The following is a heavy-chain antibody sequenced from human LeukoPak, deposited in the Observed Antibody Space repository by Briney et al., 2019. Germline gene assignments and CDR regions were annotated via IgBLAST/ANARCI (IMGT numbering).Heavy chain of an antibody. CDR2: ISYDGNIK. J-gene: IGHJ4*02. V-gene: IGHV3-30*18. Sequence: GGSLRLSCAASGFTFSSYGMHWVRQAPGKGLEWVAIISYDGNIKFYADSVKGRFTISRDNSKNTLFLQMNSLRAEDTAVYYCAKDTPTYGGKGSIDYWDQGTLVTVSS. D-gene: IGHD4-23*01. CDR1: GFTFSSYG. CDR3: AKDTPTYGGKGSIDY.